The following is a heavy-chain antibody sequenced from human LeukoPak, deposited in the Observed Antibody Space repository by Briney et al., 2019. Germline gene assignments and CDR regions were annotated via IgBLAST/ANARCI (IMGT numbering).Heavy chain of an antibody. CDR2: IYPGDSDT. CDR1: GYSFTSYW. J-gene: IGHJ6*02. CDR3: ARSGYGDYRYYYYYGMDV. Sequence: GESLKISCKGSGYSFTSYWIGWVRQMPGKGLEWMGIIYPGDSDTRYSPSFQGQVTISADKSISTAYLQWSGLKASDTAMYYCARSGYGDYRYYYYYGMDVWGQGTTVTVSS. D-gene: IGHD4-17*01. V-gene: IGHV5-51*01.